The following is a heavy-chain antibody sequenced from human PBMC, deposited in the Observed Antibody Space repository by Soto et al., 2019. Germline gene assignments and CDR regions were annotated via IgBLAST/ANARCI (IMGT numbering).Heavy chain of an antibody. D-gene: IGHD2-2*01. J-gene: IGHJ2*01. V-gene: IGHV4-39*01. Sequence: QLQLQESGPGLVKPSETLSLTCTVSGGSISSSSYYWGWIRQPPGKGLEWIGSIYYSGSTYYNPSLKNRVTISVDTSKNQCSLRLSPVTAADTAVYYCARHVCSSTSCYAPGYFDLWGRGTLVTVSS. CDR3: ARHVCSSTSCYAPGYFDL. CDR2: IYYSGST. CDR1: GGSISSSSYY.